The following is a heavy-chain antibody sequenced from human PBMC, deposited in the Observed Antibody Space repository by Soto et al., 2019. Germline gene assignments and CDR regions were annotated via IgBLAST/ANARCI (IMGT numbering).Heavy chain of an antibody. CDR1: GFSFSDIA. V-gene: IGHV3-73*02. CDR2: IDRKTYNYAT. CDR3: SKYSGGPSPPAA. D-gene: IGHD1-26*01. J-gene: IGHJ5*02. Sequence: EVQLLEAGGGLVQPGGSLKLSCATSGFSFSDIAMHWVRQASGKGLEWVGRIDRKTYNYATTYGASVKGRFTISRDDSRNMVYLQMNSLKTEDTAVYYCSKYSGGPSPPAALGQGTLVTVCS.